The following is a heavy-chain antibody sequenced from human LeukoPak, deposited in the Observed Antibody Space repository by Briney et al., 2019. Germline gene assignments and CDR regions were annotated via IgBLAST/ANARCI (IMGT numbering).Heavy chain of an antibody. D-gene: IGHD3-16*01. CDR2: IYSSGST. Sequence: PSETLSLTCTVSGGSIGSYYWSWIRQPAGKGLEWIGRIYSSGSTNYNPSLKSRVTMSVDTSKNQFSLKLSSVTAADTAVYYCAREKDTMITFGGFDYWGQGTLVTVSS. J-gene: IGHJ4*02. CDR3: AREKDTMITFGGFDY. CDR1: GGSIGSYY. V-gene: IGHV4-4*07.